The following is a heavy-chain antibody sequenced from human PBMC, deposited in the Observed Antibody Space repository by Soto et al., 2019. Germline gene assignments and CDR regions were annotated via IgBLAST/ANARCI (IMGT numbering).Heavy chain of an antibody. CDR3: ANALTTVTKVGY. J-gene: IGHJ4*02. V-gene: IGHV3-23*01. Sequence: EVQLLESGGGLVQPGGSLRLSCAASGFTFSSYAMSWVRQAPGKGLEWVSAISGSGGSTYYADSVKGRFTISRDNSKNTLYLQMNRLRAEDTAVYYCANALTTVTKVGYWGQGTLVTVSS. CDR1: GFTFSSYA. CDR2: ISGSGGST. D-gene: IGHD4-17*01.